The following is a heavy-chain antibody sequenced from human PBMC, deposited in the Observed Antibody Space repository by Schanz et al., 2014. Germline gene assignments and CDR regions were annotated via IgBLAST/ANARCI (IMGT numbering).Heavy chain of an antibody. CDR1: GFTFSDYY. CDR2: ISNSGYTI. J-gene: IGHJ6*02. V-gene: IGHV3-11*01. CDR3: ARAPPPYSSSPYYWYYGMDV. D-gene: IGHD6-6*01. Sequence: QVQLVESGGGLVKPGGSLRLSCAASGFTFSDYYMNWIRQAPGKGLEWVSYISNSGYTIYYADSVKGRFTISRDNAKNSRYLKMNRRRAENTAVYYCARAPPPYSSSPYYWYYGMDVWGQGTTVTVSS.